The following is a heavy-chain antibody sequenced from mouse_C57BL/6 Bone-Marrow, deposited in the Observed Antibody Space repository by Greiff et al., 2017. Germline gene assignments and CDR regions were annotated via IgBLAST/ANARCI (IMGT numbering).Heavy chain of an antibody. CDR3: ARYGPLRPGAWFAY. J-gene: IGHJ3*01. CDR2: IDPNSGGT. CDR1: GYTFTSYW. V-gene: IGHV1-72*01. D-gene: IGHD2-4*01. Sequence: QVQLKESGAELVKPGASVKLSCKASGYTFTSYWMHWVKQRPGRGLEWIGRIDPNSGGTEYNEKFKSKATLTVDKPSSTAYMQLSSLTSEDSAVYYCARYGPLRPGAWFAYWGQGTLVTVSA.